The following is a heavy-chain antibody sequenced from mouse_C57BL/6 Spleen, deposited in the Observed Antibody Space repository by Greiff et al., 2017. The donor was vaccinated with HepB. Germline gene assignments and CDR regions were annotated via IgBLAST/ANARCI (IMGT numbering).Heavy chain of an antibody. D-gene: IGHD4-1*01. Sequence: EVHLVESGGGLVQPKGSLKLSCAASGFSFNTYAMNWVRQAPGKGLEWVARIRSKSNNYATYYADSVKDRFTISRDDSESMLYLQMNNLKTEDTAMYYCVRQTGTGFAYWGQGTLVTVSA. CDR2: IRSKSNNYAT. CDR3: VRQTGTGFAY. J-gene: IGHJ3*01. V-gene: IGHV10-1*01. CDR1: GFSFNTYA.